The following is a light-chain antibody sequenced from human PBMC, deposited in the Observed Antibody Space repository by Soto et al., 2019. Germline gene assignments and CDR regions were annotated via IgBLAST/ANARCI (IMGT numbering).Light chain of an antibody. V-gene: IGKV1-39*01. CDR3: QQSYSLTRT. J-gene: IGKJ1*01. CDR1: QNIIDY. CDR2: RAS. Sequence: DIQVTQSPSSLSASVGDKVTITCRASQNIIDYLNWYQQRPGTPPKLLIYRASNLQSEVPSRFSGSGSGTYFSLTSSSLQHEDFATYYCQQSYSLTRTFGQGTKV.